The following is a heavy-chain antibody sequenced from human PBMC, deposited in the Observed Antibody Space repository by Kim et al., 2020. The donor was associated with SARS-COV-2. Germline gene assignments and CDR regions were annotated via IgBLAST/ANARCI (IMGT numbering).Heavy chain of an antibody. V-gene: IGHV3-30*18. CDR1: GFTFSSYG. Sequence: GGSLRLSCAASGFTFSSYGMHWVRQAPGKGLEWVAVISYDGINKYYADSVKGRFTISRDNSKNTLYLQMNSLRAEDTAVYYCAKVLGGSTTVTTKNLYYYYGMDVWGQGTTVTVSS. CDR3: AKVLGGSTTVTTKNLYYYYGMDV. D-gene: IGHD4-17*01. J-gene: IGHJ6*02. CDR2: ISYDGINK.